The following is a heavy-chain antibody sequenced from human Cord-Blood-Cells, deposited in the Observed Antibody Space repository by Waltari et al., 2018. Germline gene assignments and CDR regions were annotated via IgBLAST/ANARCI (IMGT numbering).Heavy chain of an antibody. V-gene: IGHV1-2*07. J-gene: IGHJ2*01. CDR2: INPNSGGT. D-gene: IGHD3-22*01. Sequence: QVPLVQSGAKATKSGASMKVSCKASGYTFTCHYTHWVRQAPGQGLEWMGWINPNSGGTNYAHKFQGRVTMTRDTAISTAYMGLSRLRSDDTAVYYCASYDRYFDLWGRGTLVTVSS. CDR3: ASYDRYFDL. CDR1: GYTFTCHY.